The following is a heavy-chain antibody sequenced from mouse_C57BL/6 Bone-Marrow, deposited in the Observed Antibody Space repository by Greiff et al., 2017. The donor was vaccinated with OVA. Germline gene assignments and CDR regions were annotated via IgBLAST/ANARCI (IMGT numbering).Heavy chain of an antibody. CDR3: VRHEYYVSSHWYFDV. J-gene: IGHJ1*03. CDR1: GFSFNTYA. CDR2: IRSKSNNYAT. D-gene: IGHD1-1*01. Sequence: EVMLVESGGGLVQPKGSLKLSCAASGFSFNTYAMNWVRQAPGKGLEWVARIRSKSNNYATYYADSVKDRFTISRDDSESMLYRQMNNLKTEDTAMYYCVRHEYYVSSHWYFDVWGTGTTVTVSS. V-gene: IGHV10-1*01.